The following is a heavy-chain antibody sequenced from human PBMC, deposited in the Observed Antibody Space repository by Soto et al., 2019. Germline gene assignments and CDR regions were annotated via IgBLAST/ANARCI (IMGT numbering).Heavy chain of an antibody. J-gene: IGHJ6*02. Sequence: GGSLRLSCTASGFTFGDYAMSWFRQAPGKGLEWVGFIKSKAYGGTTEYAASVKGRFTISRDDSKSIAYLQMNSLKTEGTAVYYCTRGGRLEWPSYYYYGMDVWGQGTTVTVSS. V-gene: IGHV3-49*03. CDR2: IKSKAYGGTT. CDR1: GFTFGDYA. D-gene: IGHD3-3*01. CDR3: TRGGRLEWPSYYYYGMDV.